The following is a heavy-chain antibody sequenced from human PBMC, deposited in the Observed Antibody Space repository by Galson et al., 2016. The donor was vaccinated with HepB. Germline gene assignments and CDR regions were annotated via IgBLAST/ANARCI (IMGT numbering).Heavy chain of an antibody. D-gene: IGHD6-19*01. CDR1: GYTFTSHD. J-gene: IGHJ4*02. Sequence: SVKVSCKASGYTFTSHDINWVRQATGQGLEWMGYMNPRSGNTGYAQRFQGRVSMTRNTSITTAYMELSTLTSDDSAVYYCARDYCVAGTCYLVSWGQGTLVTVSS. V-gene: IGHV1-8*01. CDR2: MNPRSGNT. CDR3: ARDYCVAGTCYLVS.